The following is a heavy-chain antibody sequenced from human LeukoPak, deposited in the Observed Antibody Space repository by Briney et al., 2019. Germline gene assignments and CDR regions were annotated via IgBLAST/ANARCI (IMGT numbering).Heavy chain of an antibody. J-gene: IGHJ4*02. CDR2: IYPGDSDT. CDR1: GCSFTSYW. D-gene: IGHD4-17*01. Sequence: GESLKISCKGSGCSFTSYWIGWVRQMPGKGLEWMGIIYPGDSDTRYSPSFQGQVTISADKSISTAYLQWSSLKASDTAMYYCARHGRNYGDYHLIDYWGQGTLVTVSS. CDR3: ARHGRNYGDYHLIDY. V-gene: IGHV5-51*01.